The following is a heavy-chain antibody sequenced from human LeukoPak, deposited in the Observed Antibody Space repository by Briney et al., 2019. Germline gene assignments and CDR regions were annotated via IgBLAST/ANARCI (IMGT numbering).Heavy chain of an antibody. V-gene: IGHV4-34*01. Sequence: SETLSLTCAVYGGSFSGYYWSWIRQPPGKGLEWIGEINHSGSTNYNPSLKSRVTISVDTSKNQFSLKLSSVTAADTAVYYCARGRAPGRYCSSTSCYRARYYGMDVWGQGTTVTVSS. D-gene: IGHD2-2*02. J-gene: IGHJ6*02. CDR1: GGSFSGYY. CDR3: ARGRAPGRYCSSTSCYRARYYGMDV. CDR2: INHSGST.